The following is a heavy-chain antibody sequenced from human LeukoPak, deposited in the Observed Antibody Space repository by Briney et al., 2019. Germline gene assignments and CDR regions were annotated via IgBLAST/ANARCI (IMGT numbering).Heavy chain of an antibody. CDR3: ARVAYYDSSGYLLDY. CDR2: IYYSGST. Sequence: SETLSLTCTVSGGSISSYYWSWIRQPPGKGLEWIGYIYYSGSTNYNPSLKSRVTISVDTSKNQFSLKLSSVTAADTAVYYCARVAYYDSSGYLLDYWGQGTLVTVSS. D-gene: IGHD3-22*01. CDR1: GGSISSYY. V-gene: IGHV4-59*08. J-gene: IGHJ4*02.